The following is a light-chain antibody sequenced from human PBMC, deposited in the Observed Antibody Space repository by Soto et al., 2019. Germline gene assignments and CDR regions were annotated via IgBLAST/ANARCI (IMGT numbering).Light chain of an antibody. CDR3: QQYGSSVTWT. CDR2: GAS. Sequence: LTQSPGTLSLSPGERATLSCRTSQSVSSNYLAWYQQKLGQAPRLLIYGASSRATGIPDRVSGSGSGTDFTLTISRLEPEDFAVYYCQQYGSSVTWTFGQGTKVEIK. CDR1: QSVSSNY. V-gene: IGKV3-20*01. J-gene: IGKJ1*01.